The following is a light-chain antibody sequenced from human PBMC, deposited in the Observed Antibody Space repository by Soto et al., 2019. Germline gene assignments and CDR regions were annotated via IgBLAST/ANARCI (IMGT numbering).Light chain of an antibody. V-gene: IGLV1-40*01. J-gene: IGLJ3*02. CDR1: SSNIGAGFD. CDR2: GNS. Sequence: QSSLTQPPSVSGAPGQTVTISCTGSSSNIGAGFDVHWYQQLPGTAPKVFIYGNSNRPSGVPDRFSGSKSGTSASLAITGLQAEDEADYYCQSYDTSLRDWVFGGGTKLTVL. CDR3: QSYDTSLRDWV.